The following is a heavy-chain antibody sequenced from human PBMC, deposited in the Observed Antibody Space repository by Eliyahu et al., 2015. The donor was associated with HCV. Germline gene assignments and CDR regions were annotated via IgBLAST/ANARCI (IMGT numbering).Heavy chain of an antibody. Sequence: QLQLQESGPGLVKPSETLSLTCTVSGGSISSSTYYWGWLRQPPGKGLEWIGSFFYSGNTYYNPSLRSRVTISVDTSKNQFSLKVNSVTAADTAVYYCVREQNDGNPGGYWDQGTLVTVSS. V-gene: IGHV4-39*07. J-gene: IGHJ4*02. CDR3: VREQNDGNPGGY. D-gene: IGHD4-23*01. CDR2: FFYSGNT. CDR1: GGSISSSTYY.